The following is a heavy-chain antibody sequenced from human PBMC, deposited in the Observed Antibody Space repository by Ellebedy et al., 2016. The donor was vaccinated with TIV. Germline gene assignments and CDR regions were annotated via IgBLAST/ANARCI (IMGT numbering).Heavy chain of an antibody. J-gene: IGHJ4*02. CDR1: GFTFSSYA. CDR3: ARGPDGYNAGRHDH. V-gene: IGHV3-23*01. Sequence: GESLKISCAASGFTFSSYAMSWVRQAPGKGLEWVSGISGSGDGAFYADLVKGRFTISRDNAKNSLYLQMNSLRAEDTALYYCARGPDGYNAGRHDHWGQGTLVTVSS. D-gene: IGHD1-14*01. CDR2: ISGSGDGA.